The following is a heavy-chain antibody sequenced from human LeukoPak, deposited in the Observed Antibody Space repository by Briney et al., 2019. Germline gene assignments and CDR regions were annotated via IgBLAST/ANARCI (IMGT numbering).Heavy chain of an antibody. D-gene: IGHD5-18*01. J-gene: IGHJ5*02. CDR1: GGSFSGYY. V-gene: IGHV4-34*01. Sequence: SETLSLTCAVYGGSFSGYYWSWIRQPPGKGLEWIGEINHSGSTNYNPSLKSRVTISVDTSKNQFSLKLSSVTAADTAVYYCARGRGQLWLNWSDPWGQGTLVTVSS. CDR2: INHSGST. CDR3: ARGRGQLWLNWSDP.